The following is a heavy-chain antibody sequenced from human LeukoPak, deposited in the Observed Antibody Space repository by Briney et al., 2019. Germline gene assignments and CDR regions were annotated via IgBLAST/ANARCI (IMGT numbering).Heavy chain of an antibody. CDR2: ISWNSGSI. Sequence: GRSLRLSCAASGFTFDDYAMHWVRQAPGKGLEWVSGISWNSGSIGYADSVKGRFTISRDNAKNSLYLQMNSLRAEDTALYYCAKVNVLLWFGAFDYWGQGTLVTVSS. J-gene: IGHJ4*02. D-gene: IGHD3-10*01. CDR3: AKVNVLLWFGAFDY. CDR1: GFTFDDYA. V-gene: IGHV3-9*01.